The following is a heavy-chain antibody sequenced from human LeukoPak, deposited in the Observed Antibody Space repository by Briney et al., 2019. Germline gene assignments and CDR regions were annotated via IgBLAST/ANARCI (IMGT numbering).Heavy chain of an antibody. V-gene: IGHV3-48*01. D-gene: IGHD6-19*01. Sequence: GGSLRLSCAASGFTFSSYSMNWVRQAPGKGLEWVSYISSSSSTIYYADSVKGRFTISRDNAKNSLYLQMNSLRAEDTAVYYCARDVVEQWLVKYYFDYWGQGTLVTVSS. CDR3: ARDVVEQWLVKYYFDY. J-gene: IGHJ4*02. CDR2: ISSSSSTI. CDR1: GFTFSSYS.